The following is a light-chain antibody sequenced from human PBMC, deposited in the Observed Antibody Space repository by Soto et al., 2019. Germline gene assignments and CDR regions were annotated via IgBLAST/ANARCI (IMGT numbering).Light chain of an antibody. Sequence: VMTHSPATVSVSPRKRATLSCRASQSINSNLAWYQQRPGQAPRLLIYGASTRATGIPARFSGSGSGTEFTLTISSLQSEDFAVYYCQQYNNWWTFGQGTKVDI. CDR3: QQYNNWWT. CDR2: GAS. CDR1: QSINSN. J-gene: IGKJ1*01. V-gene: IGKV3-15*01.